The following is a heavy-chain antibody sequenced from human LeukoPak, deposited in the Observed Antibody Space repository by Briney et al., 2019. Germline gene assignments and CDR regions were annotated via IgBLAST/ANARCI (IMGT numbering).Heavy chain of an antibody. CDR2: IYGGGSS. CDR1: GFTVSGNY. CDR3: ARGRTDDYGDYF. J-gene: IGHJ4*02. D-gene: IGHD4-17*01. V-gene: IGHV3-66*01. Sequence: GGSLRLSCAASGFTVSGNYMSWVRQAPGKGLEWVSAIYGGGSSFYADSVKGRFTTSRDNSKNTLYLQMNSLRAEDTAVYYCARGRTDDYGDYFWGQGTLVTVSS.